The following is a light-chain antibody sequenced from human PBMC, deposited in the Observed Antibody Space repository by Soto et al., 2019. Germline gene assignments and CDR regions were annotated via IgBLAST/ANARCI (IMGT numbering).Light chain of an antibody. J-gene: IGKJ2*01. CDR3: QHYGDSLPNT. V-gene: IGKV3-20*01. Sequence: EIVLTQSPGTLSLSPGERATLSCRASQSISSWLAWYQQKPGQAPRLLIYGASSRATGIPDRFSGSGSGADFTLTISRLEPDDFAVYYCQHYGDSLPNTFGQGTKLEIK. CDR2: GAS. CDR1: QSISSW.